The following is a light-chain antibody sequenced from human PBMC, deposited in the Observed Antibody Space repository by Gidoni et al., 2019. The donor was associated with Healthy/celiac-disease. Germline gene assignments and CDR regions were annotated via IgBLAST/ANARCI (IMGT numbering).Light chain of an antibody. CDR2: DAS. Sequence: AIQLTQSPSSLSASVGDRVTITCRASQGISSALAWYQQKPGKAPKLLIYDASSLESGVPSSFSGSASGTDFTLTISSLQPEDFATYYCQQFNSYPQEFTVGPGTKVDIK. CDR3: QQFNSYPQEFT. V-gene: IGKV1-13*02. CDR1: QGISSA. J-gene: IGKJ3*01.